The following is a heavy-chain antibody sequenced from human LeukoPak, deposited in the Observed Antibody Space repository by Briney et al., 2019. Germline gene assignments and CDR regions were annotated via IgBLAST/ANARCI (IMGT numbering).Heavy chain of an antibody. V-gene: IGHV3-11*01. CDR3: ARDQDYDSSGDEKPFDY. J-gene: IGHJ4*02. D-gene: IGHD3-22*01. Sequence: PGGSLRLSCAASGFTFSDYYMSWIRQAPGKGLEWVSYISSSGSTIYYADSVKGRFTISRDNAKNSLYLQMNSLRAEDTAVYYCARDQDYDSSGDEKPFDYWGQGTLVTVSS. CDR2: ISSSGSTI. CDR1: GFTFSDYY.